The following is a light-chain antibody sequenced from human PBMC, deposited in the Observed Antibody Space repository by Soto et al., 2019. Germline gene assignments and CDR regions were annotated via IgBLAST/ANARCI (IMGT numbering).Light chain of an antibody. Sequence: EIVLTQSPGTLSLSPGERATLSCRASQSVSNNYVAWYQQQPGQAPRLLIYDASSRATGIPDRFSGSGSGTDFTLTISRLELEDFAVYYCQQCATSPLTFGQGTRVDIK. CDR1: QSVSNNY. CDR3: QQCATSPLT. CDR2: DAS. J-gene: IGKJ1*01. V-gene: IGKV3-20*01.